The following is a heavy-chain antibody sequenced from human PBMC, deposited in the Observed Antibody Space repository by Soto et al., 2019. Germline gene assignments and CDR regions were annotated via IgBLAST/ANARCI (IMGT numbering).Heavy chain of an antibody. J-gene: IGHJ5*02. CDR3: ARPGEINWFDP. Sequence: EVQLLESGGDLIQPGGSLGLSCAVSGLTFSGYAMSWVRQAPGKGLEWVSTISGSGASTYYADSVKGRFTISRDNSKNTLYSQMNCLRPEDTAVYYCARPGEINWFDPWGQGTLVTVS. CDR2: ISGSGAST. CDR1: GLTFSGYA. V-gene: IGHV3-23*01. D-gene: IGHD4-17*01.